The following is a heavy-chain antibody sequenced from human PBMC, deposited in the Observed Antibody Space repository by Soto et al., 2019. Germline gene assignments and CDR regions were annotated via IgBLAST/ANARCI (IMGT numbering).Heavy chain of an antibody. J-gene: IGHJ4*02. CDR3: ASARFYDSSGKGLDY. CDR2: INPSGGST. Sequence: GASVKVSCKASGYTFTSYYMHWVRQAPGQGLEWMGIINPSGGSTSYAQKFQGRVTMTRDTSTSTVYMELSSLRSEDTAVYYCASARFYDSSGKGLDYWGQGTLVTVSS. D-gene: IGHD3-22*01. CDR1: GYTFTSYY. V-gene: IGHV1-46*01.